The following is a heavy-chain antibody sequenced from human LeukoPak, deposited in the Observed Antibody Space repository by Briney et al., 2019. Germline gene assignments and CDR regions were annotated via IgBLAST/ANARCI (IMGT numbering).Heavy chain of an antibody. CDR1: GFTFSWYA. J-gene: IGHJ4*02. D-gene: IGHD6-19*01. CDR3: VKGSSGWYEGYFDY. Sequence: GGSLRLPCSASGFTFSWYAMHWVRQAPGKGLEYVSTISSNGGSTYYADSVKGRFTISRHNSKNTLYLQMSSLRAEDTAVYYCVKGSSGWYEGYFDYWGQGTLVTVSS. V-gene: IGHV3-64D*09. CDR2: ISSNGGST.